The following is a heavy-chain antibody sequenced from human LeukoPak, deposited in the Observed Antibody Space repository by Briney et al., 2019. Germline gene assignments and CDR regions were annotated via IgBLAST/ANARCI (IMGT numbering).Heavy chain of an antibody. Sequence: SETLSLTCTVSGGSISSYYWSWIRQPPGKGLEWIGYIYYSGSTNYNPSLKSRVTISVDTSKNQFSLKLSSVTAADTAVYYCGGGGHDYSDYWGQGTLVTVSS. D-gene: IGHD3-16*01. CDR3: GGGGHDYSDY. V-gene: IGHV4-59*01. J-gene: IGHJ4*02. CDR2: IYYSGST. CDR1: GGSISSYY.